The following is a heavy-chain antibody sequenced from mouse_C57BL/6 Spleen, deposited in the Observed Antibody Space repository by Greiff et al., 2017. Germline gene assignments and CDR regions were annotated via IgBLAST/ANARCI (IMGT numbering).Heavy chain of an antibody. CDR1: GYAFSSSW. CDR2: IYPGDGNT. V-gene: IGHV1-82*01. D-gene: IGHD1-1*01. CDR3: ARSTSQLLRYFDY. Sequence: VKLMESGPELVKPGASVKISCKASGYAFSSSWMTWVKQRPGKGLEWIGRIYPGDGNTNYNGKFKGKATLTADKSSSTAYMQLSSLTSEDSAVYVCARSTSQLLRYFDYWGKGTTLTVSS. J-gene: IGHJ2*01.